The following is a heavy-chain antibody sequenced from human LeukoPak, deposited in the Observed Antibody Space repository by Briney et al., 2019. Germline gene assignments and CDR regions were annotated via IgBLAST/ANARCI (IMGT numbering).Heavy chain of an antibody. Sequence: ASVKVSCKASGYTFTGYYMHWVRQAPGQGLEWMGRINPNSGGTNYAQKFQGRVTMTRDTSISTAYMELSRLRSDDTAVYYCARAFRVRGSYRHLGYWGQGTLVTVSS. CDR1: GYTFTGYY. D-gene: IGHD3-16*02. V-gene: IGHV1-2*06. CDR3: ARAFRVRGSYRHLGY. CDR2: INPNSGGT. J-gene: IGHJ4*02.